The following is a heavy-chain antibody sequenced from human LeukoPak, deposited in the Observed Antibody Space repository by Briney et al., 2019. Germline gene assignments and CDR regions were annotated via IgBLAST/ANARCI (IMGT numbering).Heavy chain of an antibody. Sequence: GGSLRLSCAASGFTFSSYGMNWVRQAPGKGLEWVSVISDGGDFTYYADSVKGRFTIPRDNSKNTLYLQVNSLRAEDTAVYYCARKIGDRSASNCYFDYWGRGTLVTVSS. CDR3: ARKIGDRSASNCYFDY. V-gene: IGHV3-23*01. CDR1: GFTFSSYG. J-gene: IGHJ4*02. CDR2: ISDGGDFT. D-gene: IGHD2-15*01.